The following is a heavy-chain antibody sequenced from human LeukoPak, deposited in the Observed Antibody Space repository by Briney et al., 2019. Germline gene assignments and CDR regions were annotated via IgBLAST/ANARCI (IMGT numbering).Heavy chain of an antibody. J-gene: IGHJ6*02. CDR3: AKGNYDILTGHPNYYGMDV. CDR2: ISYDGSNK. Sequence: GGSLRLSCAASGFTFSSYGMHWVRQAPGKGLEWVAVISYDGSNKYYADSVKGRFTISRDNSKNTLYLQMNSLRAEDTAAYYCAKGNYDILTGHPNYYGMDVWGQGTTVTVSS. D-gene: IGHD3-9*01. CDR1: GFTFSSYG. V-gene: IGHV3-30*18.